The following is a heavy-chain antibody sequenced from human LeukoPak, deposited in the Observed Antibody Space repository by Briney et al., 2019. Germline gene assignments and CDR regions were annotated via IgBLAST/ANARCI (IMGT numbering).Heavy chain of an antibody. Sequence: SETLSLTCAVSGGAMSSGGYSWSWIRQPPGKGLEWIGYIYYSGSTNYNPSLKSRVTISVDTSKNQFSLKLSSVTAADTAVYYCARSDIVVVPVGSPVLRGRSAFDIWGQGTMVTVSS. J-gene: IGHJ3*02. CDR1: GGAMSSGGYS. V-gene: IGHV4-61*08. CDR2: IYYSGST. CDR3: ARSDIVVVPVGSPVLRGRSAFDI. D-gene: IGHD2-2*01.